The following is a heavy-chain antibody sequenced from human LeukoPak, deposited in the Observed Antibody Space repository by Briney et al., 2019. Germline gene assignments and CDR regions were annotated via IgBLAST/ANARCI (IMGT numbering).Heavy chain of an antibody. CDR1: GFTFSSYA. Sequence: GGSLRLSCAASGFTFSSYAMSWVRQAPGKGLEWVSAISGSGGSIYYADSAKGRFTISRDNSKNTLYLQMNSLRAEDTAVYYCARDVLVVVAATGFDYWGQGTLVTVSS. D-gene: IGHD2-15*01. J-gene: IGHJ4*02. CDR2: ISGSGGSI. CDR3: ARDVLVVVAATGFDY. V-gene: IGHV3-23*01.